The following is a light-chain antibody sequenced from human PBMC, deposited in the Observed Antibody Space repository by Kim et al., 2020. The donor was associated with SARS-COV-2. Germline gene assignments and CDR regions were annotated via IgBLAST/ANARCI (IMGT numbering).Light chain of an antibody. J-gene: IGLJ3*02. CDR3: QAWGSTTV. CDR2: QDS. CDR1: KLGDKF. Sequence: VYVAPGQRASITCTGDKLGDKFVWGYQEKPGQSPVLVVFQDSQRPSGIPERFSGSNSGNTATLTISGTQAMDEADYYCQAWGSTTVFGGGTQLTVL. V-gene: IGLV3-1*01.